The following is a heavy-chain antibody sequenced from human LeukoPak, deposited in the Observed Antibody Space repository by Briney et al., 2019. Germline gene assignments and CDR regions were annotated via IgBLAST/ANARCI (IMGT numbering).Heavy chain of an antibody. CDR1: GFTFSSYA. Sequence: GGSLRLSCAASGFTFSSYAMSWVRQAPGKGLEWVSSISSSSSYIYYADSVKGRFTISRDNAKNSLYLQMNSLRAEDTAVYYCARDQAQWRVDAFDIWGQGTMVTVSS. V-gene: IGHV3-21*01. CDR2: ISSSSSYI. D-gene: IGHD6-19*01. CDR3: ARDQAQWRVDAFDI. J-gene: IGHJ3*02.